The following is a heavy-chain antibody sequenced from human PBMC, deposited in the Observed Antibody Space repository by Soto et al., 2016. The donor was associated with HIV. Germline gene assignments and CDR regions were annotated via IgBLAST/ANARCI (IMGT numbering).Heavy chain of an antibody. Sequence: QVQLVESGGGLVKPGGSLRLSCAASGFTFSDYYMSWIRQAPGKGLEWVSYISSSSSYTNYADSVKGRFTISRDNAKNSLYLQMNSLRAEDTAVYYCARAGPQGGGLVTHFYYYYYGMDVWGQGTTVTVSS. J-gene: IGHJ6*02. CDR2: ISSSSSYT. V-gene: IGHV3-11*05. CDR1: GFTFSDYY. CDR3: ARAGPQGGGLVTHFYYYYYGMDV. D-gene: IGHD3-9*01.